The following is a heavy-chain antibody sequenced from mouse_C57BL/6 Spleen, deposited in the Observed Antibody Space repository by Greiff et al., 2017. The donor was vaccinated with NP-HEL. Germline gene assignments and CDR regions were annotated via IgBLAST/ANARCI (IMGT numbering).Heavy chain of an antibody. CDR3: ARQGPHGSSYPSYWYFDV. CDR2: ISSGSSTI. D-gene: IGHD1-1*01. CDR1: GFTFSDYG. Sequence: EVHLVESGGGLVKPGGSLKLSCAASGFTFSDYGMHWVRQAPEKGLEWVAYISSGSSTIYYADTVKGRFTISRDNAKNTLFLQMTSLRSEDTAMYYCARQGPHGSSYPSYWYFDVWGTGTTVTVSS. V-gene: IGHV5-17*01. J-gene: IGHJ1*03.